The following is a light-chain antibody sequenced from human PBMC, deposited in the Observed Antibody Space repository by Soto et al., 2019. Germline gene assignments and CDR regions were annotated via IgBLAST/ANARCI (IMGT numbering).Light chain of an antibody. CDR1: QTIYTN. CDR2: GAS. Sequence: IVMPQSPATLSVSPGERATFSCRSSQTIYTNLAWFQLKPGQAPRLLIYGASSRATGIPDRFSGSGSGPDFTLTISRLEPEDFAVSYCQQYIYWPWTFGQGTKVDIK. CDR3: QQYIYWPWT. J-gene: IGKJ1*01. V-gene: IGKV3D-15*01.